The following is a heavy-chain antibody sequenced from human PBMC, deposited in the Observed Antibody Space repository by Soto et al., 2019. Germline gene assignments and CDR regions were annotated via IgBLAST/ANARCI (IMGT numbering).Heavy chain of an antibody. Sequence: SETLSLTCTVSGGYISSGGYYWSWIRQHPGKGLEWIGYIHYSGTTYYNPSLKSRLTMSVDSSKNQFSLKVYSVTAADTAIYYCARIEVTSDYYEMDVWGQGTTVTVSS. CDR3: ARIEVTSDYYEMDV. J-gene: IGHJ6*01. V-gene: IGHV4-31*03. CDR2: IHYSGTT. D-gene: IGHD2-21*02. CDR1: GGYISSGGYY.